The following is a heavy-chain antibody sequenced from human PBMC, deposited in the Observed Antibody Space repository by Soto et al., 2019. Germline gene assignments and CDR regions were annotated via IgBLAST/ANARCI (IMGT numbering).Heavy chain of an antibody. V-gene: IGHV6-1*01. D-gene: IGHD2-15*01. J-gene: IGHJ6*02. Sequence: QVQLQQSGPGLVKPSQTLSLTCAISGDSVSSDTAVWIWIRQSPSRGLEWRGRTYYRSKWNNDYALSVKSRITISPDTSQNQFSLDLDSVTPEDTAVYYCVGVTLFRGMDDWGQGTLVTVSS. CDR1: GDSVSSDTAV. CDR3: VGVTLFRGMDD. CDR2: TYYRSKWNN.